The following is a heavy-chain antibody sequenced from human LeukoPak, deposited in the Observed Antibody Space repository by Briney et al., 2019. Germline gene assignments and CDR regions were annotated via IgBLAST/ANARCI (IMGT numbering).Heavy chain of an antibody. Sequence: GGSLRLSCAASGFTSSSYAMSWVRQAPGKGLEWVSYISSSGSTIYYADSVKGRFTISRDNAKNSLYLQMNSLRAEDTAVYYCAELGITMIGGVWGKGTTVTISS. CDR1: GFTSSSYA. CDR3: AELGITMIGGV. CDR2: ISSSGSTI. J-gene: IGHJ6*04. D-gene: IGHD3-10*02. V-gene: IGHV3-48*03.